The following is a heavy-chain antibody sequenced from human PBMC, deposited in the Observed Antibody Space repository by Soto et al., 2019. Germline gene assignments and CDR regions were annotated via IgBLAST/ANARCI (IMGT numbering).Heavy chain of an antibody. D-gene: IGHD2-15*01. CDR3: ASRHCSGGSCYNPGFDS. Sequence: GASVKVSCKASGYTFTGYYMHWVRQAPGQGLEWMGWINPNSGGTNYAQKFQGRVTMTRDTSISTAYMELSRLRSDDTAVYYCASRHCSGGSCYNPGFDSWGQGALVTVSS. J-gene: IGHJ4*02. CDR1: GYTFTGYY. V-gene: IGHV1-2*02. CDR2: INPNSGGT.